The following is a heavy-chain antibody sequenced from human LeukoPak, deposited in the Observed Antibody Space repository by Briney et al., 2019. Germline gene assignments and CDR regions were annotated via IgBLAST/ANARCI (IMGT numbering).Heavy chain of an antibody. D-gene: IGHD3-10*01. CDR3: ATGGRHTAMAKTPPRAGRSGSYLNYYYYMDV. V-gene: IGHV4-34*01. J-gene: IGHJ6*03. CDR2: INHSGST. CDR1: GGSFSGYY. Sequence: SETLSLTCAVYGGSFSGYYWSWIRQPPGKGLEWIGEINHSGSTNYNPSLKSRVTISVDTSKNQFSLKLSSVTAADTAVYYCATGGRHTAMAKTPPRAGRSGSYLNYYYYMDVWGKGTTVTVSS.